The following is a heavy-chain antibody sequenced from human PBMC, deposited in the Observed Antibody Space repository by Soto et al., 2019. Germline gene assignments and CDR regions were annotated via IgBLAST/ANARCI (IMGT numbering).Heavy chain of an antibody. CDR3: ARHYPIGNNWNYFDY. CDR1: GDSINSYY. J-gene: IGHJ4*02. V-gene: IGHV4-59*08. D-gene: IGHD1-1*01. CDR2: ISYTGST. Sequence: QVQLQESGPGLVKPSETLSLTCSVSGDSINSYYWGWIRQPPGKGLEWIGYISYTGSTDYSPSLKSRVTISVDTSKNQFSLKVRSVTAADTAIYFCARHYPIGNNWNYFDYWGRGTLVTVSS.